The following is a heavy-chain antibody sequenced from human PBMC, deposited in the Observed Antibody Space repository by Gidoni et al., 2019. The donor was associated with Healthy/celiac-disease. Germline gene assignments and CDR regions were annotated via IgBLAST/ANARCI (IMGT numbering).Heavy chain of an antibody. Sequence: EVQLVESGGGLVQPGGSLRLSCAASGFTVSSNYMSWVRQAPGKGLEWVSGIYSGGSTYYADSVKGRFTISRDNSKNTLYLQMNSLRAEDTAVYYCARVIAAPEPFDYWGQGTLVTVSS. D-gene: IGHD6-6*01. V-gene: IGHV3-66*02. CDR1: GFTVSSNY. CDR2: IYSGGST. CDR3: ARVIAAPEPFDY. J-gene: IGHJ4*02.